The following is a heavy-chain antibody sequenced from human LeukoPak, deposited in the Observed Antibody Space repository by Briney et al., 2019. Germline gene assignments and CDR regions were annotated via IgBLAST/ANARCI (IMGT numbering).Heavy chain of an antibody. CDR3: ARDNRDYGDYSGFDY. CDR2: IIPILGIA. J-gene: IGHJ4*02. Sequence: ASVKVSCKASGGTFSSYAISWVRQAPGQGLEWMGRIIPILGIANYAQKFQGRVTITADKSTSTAYMELSSLRSEDTAVYYCARDNRDYGDYSGFDYWGQGTLVTVSS. D-gene: IGHD4-17*01. V-gene: IGHV1-69*04. CDR1: GGTFSSYA.